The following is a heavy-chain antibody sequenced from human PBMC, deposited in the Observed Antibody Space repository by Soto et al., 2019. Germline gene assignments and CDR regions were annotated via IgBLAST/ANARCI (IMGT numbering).Heavy chain of an antibody. D-gene: IGHD6-13*01. CDR1: GFSLSNARMG. J-gene: IGHJ5*02. CDR2: IFSNDEK. CDR3: ARIYQSVQYSSRWFRNWFEP. V-gene: IGHV2-26*01. Sequence: QVTLKESGPVLVKPTEPLTLTCTVSGFSLSNARMGVRWIRQPPGKALEWLAHIFSNDEKSYSTSLKSRLTISKDTSNSQRVLTVSDLVPVSTATYSSARIYQSVQYSSRWFRNWFEPWGQGTPVTVSS.